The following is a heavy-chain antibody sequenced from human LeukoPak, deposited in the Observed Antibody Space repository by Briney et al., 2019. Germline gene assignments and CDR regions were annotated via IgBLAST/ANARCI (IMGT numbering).Heavy chain of an antibody. CDR2: IYTSGST. J-gene: IGHJ4*02. Sequence: PSETLSLTCTVSGGSISSGSYYWSWIRQPAGKGLEWIGRIYTSGSTNYNPSLKSRVTISVDTSKNQFSLKLSSVTAADTAVYYCARDQAVFDYWGQGTLVTVSS. V-gene: IGHV4-61*02. CDR1: GGSISSGSYY. CDR3: ARDQAVFDY. D-gene: IGHD6-19*01.